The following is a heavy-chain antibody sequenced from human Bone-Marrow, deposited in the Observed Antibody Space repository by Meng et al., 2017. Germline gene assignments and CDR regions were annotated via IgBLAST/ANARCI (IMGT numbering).Heavy chain of an antibody. CDR2: INPKSGDT. CDR3: ARDEDISAAGKLFGDY. D-gene: IGHD6-25*01. Sequence: GSVDMRPVAPCKDSCNACGYKFPDYMRHWVRQAHGEGREWIGRINPKSGDTQYAQKFQARVTMTGDTSSSTAYMELSGQRSDDTAMYYGARDEDISAAGKLFGDYWGQGTLVTVSS. V-gene: IGHV1-2*06. J-gene: IGHJ4*02. CDR1: GYKFPDYM.